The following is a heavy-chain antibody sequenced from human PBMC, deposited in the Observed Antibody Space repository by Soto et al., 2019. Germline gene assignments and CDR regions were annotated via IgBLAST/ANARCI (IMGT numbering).Heavy chain of an antibody. CDR3: ARGGDWQFDY. J-gene: IGHJ4*02. CDR2: IHHSGRT. Sequence: QVQLQESGPGLVKPSVTLSLTCAVSGDSISSDKWWSWVRQPPGKGLEWIGEIHHSGRTNYNPSLKSRVTILVEKSKNQVSLELSSMTAADTAVYYCARGGDWQFDYWGQGNLVTVSS. V-gene: IGHV4-4*02. CDR1: GDSISSDKW. D-gene: IGHD2-21*02.